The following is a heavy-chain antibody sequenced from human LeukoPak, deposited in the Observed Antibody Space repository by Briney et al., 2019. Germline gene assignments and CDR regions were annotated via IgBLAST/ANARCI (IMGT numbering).Heavy chain of an antibody. CDR3: ARWDSSGWYWGAFDI. CDR1: GGTFSSYA. D-gene: IGHD6-19*01. V-gene: IGHV1-69*04. J-gene: IGHJ3*02. Sequence: SVKVSCKASGGTFSSYAISWVRQAPGQGLEWMGRIIPILGIANYAQKFQGRVTITADKSTSTAYMELRSLRSDDTAVYYCARWDSSGWYWGAFDIWGQGTMVTVSS. CDR2: IIPILGIA.